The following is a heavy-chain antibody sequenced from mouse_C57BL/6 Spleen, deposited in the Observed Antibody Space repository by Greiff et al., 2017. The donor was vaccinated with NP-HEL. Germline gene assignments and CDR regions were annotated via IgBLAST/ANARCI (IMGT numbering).Heavy chain of an antibody. D-gene: IGHD1-3*01. V-gene: IGHV1-53*01. CDR2: INPSNGGT. Sequence: QVQLQQPGTELVKPGASVKLSCKASGYTFTSYWLHWVKQRPGQGLEWIGNINPSNGGTNYNEKFKSKATLTVDKSSSTAYMQLSSLTSEDSAVYYCARERQWYYYAMDYWGQGTSVTVSS. J-gene: IGHJ4*01. CDR3: ARERQWYYYAMDY. CDR1: GYTFTSYW.